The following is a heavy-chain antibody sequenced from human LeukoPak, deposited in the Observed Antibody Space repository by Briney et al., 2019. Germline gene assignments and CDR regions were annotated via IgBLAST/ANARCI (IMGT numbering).Heavy chain of an antibody. D-gene: IGHD2-21*02. CDR2: IQEDGKKE. V-gene: IGHV3-7*01. Sequence: GGSLRLSCAASGLTFSNYWMSWVRQAPGKGLEWVANIQEDGKKENYVDSVRGRFTISRDNAKNSIYLQMNSLRVEDTAVYYCAKDIVGGGDDYWGQGTLVIVSS. CDR1: GLTFSNYW. J-gene: IGHJ4*02. CDR3: AKDIVGGGDDY.